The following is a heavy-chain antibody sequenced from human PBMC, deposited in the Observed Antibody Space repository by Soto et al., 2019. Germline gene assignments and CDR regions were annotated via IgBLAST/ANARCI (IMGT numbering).Heavy chain of an antibody. Sequence: SETLSLTCTVSGGSISSYYWSWIRQPPGKGLEWIGYIYYSGSTNYNPSLKSRVTISVDTSKNQFSLKLSSVTAADTAVYYCARVVAAAGKYYYYYYMDVWGKGTTVTVSS. J-gene: IGHJ6*03. D-gene: IGHD6-13*01. CDR2: IYYSGST. V-gene: IGHV4-59*01. CDR3: ARVVAAAGKYYYYYYMDV. CDR1: GGSISSYY.